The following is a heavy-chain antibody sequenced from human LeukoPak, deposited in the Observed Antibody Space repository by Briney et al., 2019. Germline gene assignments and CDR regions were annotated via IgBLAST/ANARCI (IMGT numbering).Heavy chain of an antibody. CDR1: GFTFSSYG. CDR2: ISYDGSNK. CDR3: ARTDGMDV. Sequence: GGSLRLSCAASGFTFSSYGMHWVRQAPGKGLEWVAVISYDGSNKYYADSVQGRFTISRDNAKNSLYLQMNSLRDEDTAMYYCARTDGMDVWGQGTTVTVSS. J-gene: IGHJ6*02. V-gene: IGHV3-30*12.